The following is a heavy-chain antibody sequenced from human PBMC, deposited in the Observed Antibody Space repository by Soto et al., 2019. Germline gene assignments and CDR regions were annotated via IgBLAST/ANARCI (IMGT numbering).Heavy chain of an antibody. CDR1: GYTFTSYG. D-gene: IGHD2-2*01. CDR2: ISAYNGNT. Sequence: QVQLVQSGAEVKKPGASVKVSCKASGYTFTSYGISWVRQAPGQGLEWMGWISAYNGNTNYAQKLQGRVTLTTATTTSSAYMELRSPRSDDTAVYYCARSVGGYCSSTSCPDVVDNWFDPWGQGTLVTVSS. CDR3: ARSVGGYCSSTSCPDVVDNWFDP. J-gene: IGHJ5*02. V-gene: IGHV1-18*01.